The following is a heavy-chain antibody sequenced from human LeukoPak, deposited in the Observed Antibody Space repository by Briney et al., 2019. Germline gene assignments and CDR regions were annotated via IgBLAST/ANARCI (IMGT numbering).Heavy chain of an antibody. CDR2: IYPGDSDT. J-gene: IGHJ3*02. V-gene: IGHV5-51*01. Sequence: GESLKISCKGSGYSFTSYWIGWVRQMPGKGLEWMGIIYPGDSDTRYSPSFQGQVTISADKSISTAYLQWSSLKASDTAMYYCARLGRPNYDILTGPPWWAFDIWGQGTMVTVSS. CDR1: GYSFTSYW. CDR3: ARLGRPNYDILTGPPWWAFDI. D-gene: IGHD3-9*01.